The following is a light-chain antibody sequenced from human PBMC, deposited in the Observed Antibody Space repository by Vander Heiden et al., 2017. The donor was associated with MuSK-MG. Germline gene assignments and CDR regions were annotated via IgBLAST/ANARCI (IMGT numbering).Light chain of an antibody. CDR1: QNLLYSSDNKNY. V-gene: IGKV4-1*01. J-gene: IGKJ1*01. CDR2: LTS. CDR3: HQDLHTRRT. Sequence: DTVMTQSPESLAVSLGERATINCKSSQNLLYSSDNKNYLAWYQQKPGQPPKLLIYLTSTRESAVPDRFSGSGSGTDFTLTISSLQAEDVAVYYCHQDLHTRRTFGQGTKVEVK.